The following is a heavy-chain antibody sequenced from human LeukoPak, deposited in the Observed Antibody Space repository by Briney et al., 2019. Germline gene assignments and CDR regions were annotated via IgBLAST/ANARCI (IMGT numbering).Heavy chain of an antibody. CDR3: ARASSTLGSFNFDY. J-gene: IGHJ4*02. Sequence: GVSLRLSCAASGFTFSSYEMNWVRQAPGKGLEWVSDISSSGSTIYYADSVKGRFTISRDNAKNSLYLHMNSLRAEDTAVYYCARASSTLGSFNFDYWGQGTLVTVSS. CDR1: GFTFSSYE. CDR2: ISSSGSTI. D-gene: IGHD2/OR15-2a*01. V-gene: IGHV3-48*03.